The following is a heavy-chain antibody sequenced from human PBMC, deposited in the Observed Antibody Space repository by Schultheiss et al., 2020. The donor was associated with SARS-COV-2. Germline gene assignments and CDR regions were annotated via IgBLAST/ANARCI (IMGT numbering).Heavy chain of an antibody. CDR2: IWYDGSKK. Sequence: GESLKISCAASGFSFSDYYMSWIRQAPGKGLEWVAAIWYDGSKKYYADSVKGRFTISRDNSKNTLNLEMNSLRAEDTAVYYCARERGGDGYPDYFQHWGQGTLVTVSS. J-gene: IGHJ1*01. CDR3: ARERGGDGYPDYFQH. CDR1: GFSFSDYY. D-gene: IGHD5-24*01. V-gene: IGHV3-33*08.